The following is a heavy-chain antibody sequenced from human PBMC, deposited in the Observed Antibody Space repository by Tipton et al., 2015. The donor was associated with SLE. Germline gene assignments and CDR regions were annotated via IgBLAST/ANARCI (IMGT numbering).Heavy chain of an antibody. Sequence: LRLSCAVYGGSFSGYYWSWFRQPPGKGLEWIGEINHSGSTNYNPSLKSRVTISVDTSKNQFSLKLSSVTAADTAVYYCARHAAAVAAPDYWGQGTLVTVSS. CDR3: ARHAAAVAAPDY. J-gene: IGHJ4*02. CDR2: INHSGST. V-gene: IGHV4-34*01. D-gene: IGHD6-19*01. CDR1: GGSFSGYY.